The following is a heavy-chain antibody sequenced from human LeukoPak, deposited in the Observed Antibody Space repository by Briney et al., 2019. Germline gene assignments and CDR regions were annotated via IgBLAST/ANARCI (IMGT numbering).Heavy chain of an antibody. CDR3: ASRAYYDSSGLDY. CDR2: VSNSGST. J-gene: IGHJ4*02. Sequence: SETLSLTCTVSGGSISNYYWSWIRQPPGKGLEWIGHVSNSGSTKYNLSLKSRVTISIDTSKKHFSLKLSSVTAADTAVYYCASRAYYDSSGLDYWGQGILVTVSS. CDR1: GGSISNYY. V-gene: IGHV4-59*08. D-gene: IGHD3-22*01.